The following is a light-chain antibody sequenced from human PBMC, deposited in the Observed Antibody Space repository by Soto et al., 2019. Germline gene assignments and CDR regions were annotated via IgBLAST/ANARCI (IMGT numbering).Light chain of an antibody. CDR3: QQYNDWPRT. CDR2: GAA. CDR1: QSVRNN. V-gene: IGKV3-15*01. J-gene: IGKJ1*01. Sequence: IVMTQSPATLSVSPGERATLSCRASQSVRNNLAWYQQRPGQAPKLLFYGAATRATGIPARFSGSGSGTEFTLTISSLQPEDFAVYFCQQYNDWPRTFGQGTKVDIK.